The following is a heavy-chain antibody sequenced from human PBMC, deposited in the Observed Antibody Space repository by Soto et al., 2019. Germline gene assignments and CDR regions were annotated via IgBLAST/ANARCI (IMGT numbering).Heavy chain of an antibody. CDR1: GYTFTSYG. CDR2: ISAYNGNT. J-gene: IGHJ4*02. V-gene: IGHV1-18*01. Sequence: ASVKVSCKASGYTFTSYGISWVRQAPGQGLEWMGWISAYNGNTNYAQRLQGRVTMTTDTSTSTAYMELSSLRSEDTAVYYCASAVYYYDSSGYYTLDYWGQGTLVTVSS. D-gene: IGHD3-22*01. CDR3: ASAVYYYDSSGYYTLDY.